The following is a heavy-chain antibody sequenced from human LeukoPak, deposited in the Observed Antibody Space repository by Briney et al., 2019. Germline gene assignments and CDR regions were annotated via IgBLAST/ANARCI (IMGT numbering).Heavy chain of an antibody. CDR1: GFTFSSSTFGSYT. Sequence: GGSLRLSCATSGFTFSSSTFGSYTMTWVRQAPGKCLEWVSSISSTGTYIYYTDSVKGRFTISRDIANSLLYLQMNSLRADDTAVYYCARDLDYSTGFDYWGQGTLVTVS. D-gene: IGHD4-11*01. CDR3: ARDLDYSTGFDY. V-gene: IGHV3-21*01. CDR2: ISSTGTYI. J-gene: IGHJ4*02.